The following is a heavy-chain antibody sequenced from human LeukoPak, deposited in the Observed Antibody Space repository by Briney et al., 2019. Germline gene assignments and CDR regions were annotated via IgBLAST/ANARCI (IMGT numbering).Heavy chain of an antibody. V-gene: IGHV3-21*04. CDR2: ISSSSSYI. Sequence: PGGSLRLSCAASGFTFSSYSMNWVRQAPGKGLEWVSSISSSSSYIYYADSVKGRFVISRDNSKNTVYLQMNSLRVDDTARYYCAQDGAWLRFDHWGQGTLVTVSS. D-gene: IGHD5-12*01. CDR1: GFTFSSYS. CDR3: AQDGAWLRFDH. J-gene: IGHJ4*02.